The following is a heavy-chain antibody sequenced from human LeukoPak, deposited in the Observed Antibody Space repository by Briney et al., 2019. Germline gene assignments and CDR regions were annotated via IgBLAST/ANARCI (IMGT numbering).Heavy chain of an antibody. CDR3: AKRGVVIRVILVGFHKEAYYFES. V-gene: IGHV3-23*01. D-gene: IGHD3/OR15-3a*01. J-gene: IGHJ4*02. CDR1: GITLSNYG. CDR2: ISDSGGNT. Sequence: GGSLRLSCAVSGITLSNYGMSWVRQAPGKGLEWVAGISDSGGNTKYADSVTGRFTISRDNPKNTLYLQMNSLRAEDTAVYFCAKRGVVIRVILVGFHKEAYYFESWGQGALVTVSS.